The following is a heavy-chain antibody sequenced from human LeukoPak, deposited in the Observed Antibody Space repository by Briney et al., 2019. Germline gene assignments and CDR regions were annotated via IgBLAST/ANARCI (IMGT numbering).Heavy chain of an antibody. V-gene: IGHV4-39*07. CDR3: ARSPLDSYGYSYYFDY. Sequence: SETLSLTCTVSGGSISSSSYYWGWIRQPPGKGLEWIGSIYYSGSTYYNPSLKSRVTISVDTSKNQFSLKLSPVTAADTAVYYCARSPLDSYGYSYYFDYWGQGTLVTVSS. CDR1: GGSISSSSYY. J-gene: IGHJ4*02. CDR2: IYYSGST. D-gene: IGHD5-18*01.